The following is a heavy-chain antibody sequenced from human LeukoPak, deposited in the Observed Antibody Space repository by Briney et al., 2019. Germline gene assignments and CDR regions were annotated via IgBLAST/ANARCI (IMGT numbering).Heavy chain of an antibody. V-gene: IGHV4-34*01. CDR2: INHSGST. Sequence: SETLSLTCAVYGGSFSGYYWSWIRQPPGKGLEWIGEINHSGSTNYNPSLKSRVIISVDTSKNQFSLKLSSVTAADTAVYYCARSGRGYSYGPDYWGQGTLVTVSS. D-gene: IGHD5-18*01. CDR3: ARSGRGYSYGPDY. J-gene: IGHJ4*02. CDR1: GGSFSGYY.